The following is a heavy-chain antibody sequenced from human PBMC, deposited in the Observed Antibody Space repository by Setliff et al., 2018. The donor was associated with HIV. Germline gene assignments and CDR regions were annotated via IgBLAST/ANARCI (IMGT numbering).Heavy chain of an antibody. V-gene: IGHV3-23*01. CDR3: AKGSRVAGYYFDS. CDR2: IDPSGTYT. J-gene: IGHJ4*02. D-gene: IGHD6-19*01. CDR1: EFTLSRYS. Sequence: GGSLRLSCEASEFTLSRYSMSWVRQAPGKGLEWVSAIDPSGTYTYYADSVRGRFTISRDNSKNTLYLQMNSLRAGDTAVYYCAKGSRVAGYYFDSWGQGTLVTVSS.